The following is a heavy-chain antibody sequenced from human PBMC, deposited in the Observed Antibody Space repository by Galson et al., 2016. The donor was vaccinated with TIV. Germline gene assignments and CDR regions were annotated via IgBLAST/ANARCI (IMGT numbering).Heavy chain of an antibody. Sequence: SVKVSCKASGGTFNSCTISWVRQAPGQGLEWMGTIVPTLGITNYAQKFQGRVTITADKSTTTAYMELSSLRSEDTAMYYCARLDTSSWYGYFQYWGQGTPVTVSS. CDR3: ARLDTSSWYGYFQY. J-gene: IGHJ1*01. CDR2: IVPTLGIT. CDR1: GGTFNSCT. D-gene: IGHD6-13*01. V-gene: IGHV1-69*02.